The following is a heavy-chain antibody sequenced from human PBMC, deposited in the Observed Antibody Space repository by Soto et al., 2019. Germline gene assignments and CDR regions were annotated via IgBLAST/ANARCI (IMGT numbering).Heavy chain of an antibody. D-gene: IGHD3-10*01. CDR1: GFTFSSYA. Sequence: GGSLRLSCAASGFTFSSYAMHWVHQAPGKGLEWVAVISSDGSNKYSADSVKGRFTISRDNSKSTLYLQMNSLRAEDTAVYYCARDRQGAIGGSGSIVYWGQGTLVTVSS. CDR2: ISSDGSNK. J-gene: IGHJ4*02. CDR3: ARDRQGAIGGSGSIVY. V-gene: IGHV3-30-3*01.